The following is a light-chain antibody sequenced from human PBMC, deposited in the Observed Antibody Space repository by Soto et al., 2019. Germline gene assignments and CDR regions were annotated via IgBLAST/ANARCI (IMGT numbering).Light chain of an antibody. J-gene: IGKJ5*01. Sequence: EIVLTQSPATLSLSPGERATLSCRASQSIRNYLAWHQQKPGQAPRLLIYDASNRATGIPARFSGSGSGTDFTLTISSLEPEDFAVYYCHQRINWPPITFGQGTRLEIK. CDR2: DAS. CDR1: QSIRNY. CDR3: HQRINWPPIT. V-gene: IGKV3-11*01.